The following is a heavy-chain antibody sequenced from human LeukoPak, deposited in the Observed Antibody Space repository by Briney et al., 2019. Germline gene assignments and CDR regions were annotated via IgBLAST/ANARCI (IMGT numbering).Heavy chain of an antibody. CDR3: ARVGCTGGSCLAYNYYAMDV. Sequence: GGSLRLSCAASGFTFNTYGMNWVRQAPGKGLEWVAIIWYDGSDKYYAEPVKGRFTISGDNSKNTLYLQVNSLRAEDTAVYYCARVGCTGGSCLAYNYYAMDVWGQGTTVTVSS. V-gene: IGHV3-33*01. CDR1: GFTFNTYG. D-gene: IGHD2-15*01. CDR2: IWYDGSDK. J-gene: IGHJ6*02.